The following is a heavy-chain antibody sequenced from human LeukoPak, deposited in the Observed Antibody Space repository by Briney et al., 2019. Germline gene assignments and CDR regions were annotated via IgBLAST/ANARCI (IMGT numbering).Heavy chain of an antibody. CDR2: IKQDGSEK. CDR3: ARETHGDYMDV. Sequence: PGGSLRLSCAASGFTFSSYWMSWVRQAPGKGLEWVANIKQDGSEKYYVDSVKVRFTISRDNAKNSLYLQMNSLRAEDTAVYYCARETHGDYMDVWGKGTTVTVSS. V-gene: IGHV3-7*01. D-gene: IGHD3-10*01. J-gene: IGHJ6*03. CDR1: GFTFSSYW.